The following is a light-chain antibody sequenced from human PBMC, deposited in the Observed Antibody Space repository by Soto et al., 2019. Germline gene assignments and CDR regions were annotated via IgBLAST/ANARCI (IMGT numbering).Light chain of an antibody. Sequence: IVLTQSPCTLYLSPGEIATLSCSASQSVSSSYLAWYQQKPGQSPRLLIYGASSRATGIPDRFSGSASGTVFTLTLSRLEPEDFAVYYCQQYGHSPWTFGQGTKVDIK. CDR2: GAS. CDR3: QQYGHSPWT. CDR1: QSVSSSY. J-gene: IGKJ1*01. V-gene: IGKV3-20*01.